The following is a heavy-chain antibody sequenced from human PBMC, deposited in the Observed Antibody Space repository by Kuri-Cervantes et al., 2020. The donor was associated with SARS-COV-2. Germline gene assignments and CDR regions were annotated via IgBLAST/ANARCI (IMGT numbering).Heavy chain of an antibody. V-gene: IGHV1-18*01. J-gene: IGHJ4*02. CDR2: ISAYNGNT. CDR1: GGTFSSYA. D-gene: IGHD4-17*01. Sequence: ASVKVSCKASGGTFSSYAISWVRQAPGQGLEWMVWISAYNGNTNYAQKLQGRVTMTTDTSTSTAYMELRSLRSDDTAVYYCASWGRDMTTVTWVDYWGQGTLVTVSS. CDR3: ASWGRDMTTVTWVDY.